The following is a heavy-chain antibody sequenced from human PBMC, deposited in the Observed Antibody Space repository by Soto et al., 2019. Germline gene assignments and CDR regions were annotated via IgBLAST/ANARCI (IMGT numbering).Heavy chain of an antibody. CDR2: LYYSGGT. Sequence: SETLSLTCTVSGDSINNYYWSWIRQPPGKGLEWLGYLYYSGGTNYNPSLKSRVTISADTSKNQFSLRLSSVTAADTAVYYCARFLSVYSGVYKYYYYMDVWGKGTTVTVSS. CDR3: ARFLSVYSGVYKYYYYMDV. CDR1: GDSINNYY. J-gene: IGHJ6*03. D-gene: IGHD6-19*01. V-gene: IGHV4-59*01.